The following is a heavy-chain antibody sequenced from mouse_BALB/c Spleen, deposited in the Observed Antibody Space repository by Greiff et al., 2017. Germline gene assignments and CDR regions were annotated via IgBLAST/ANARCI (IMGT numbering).Heavy chain of an antibody. CDR1: GFTFSSYA. CDR2: ISSGGST. J-gene: IGHJ3*01. Sequence: DVMLVESGGGLVKPGGSLKLSCAASGFTFSSYAMSWVRQTPEKRLELVASISSGGSTYYPDSVKGRFTISRDNARNILYLQMSSLRSEDTAMYYCARGGDGNFRFAYWGQGTLVTVSA. CDR3: ARGGDGNFRFAY. D-gene: IGHD2-1*01. V-gene: IGHV5-6-5*01.